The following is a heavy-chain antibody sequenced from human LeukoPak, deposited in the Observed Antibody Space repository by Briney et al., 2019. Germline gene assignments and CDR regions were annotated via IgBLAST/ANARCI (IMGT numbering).Heavy chain of an antibody. D-gene: IGHD1-7*01. CDR3: ARGAAGTIPDYYYFGMDI. CDR2: IYPGDSDT. J-gene: IGHJ6*02. V-gene: IGHV5-51*01. Sequence: GESLKISCKGSGYRFTDYWIGWVRQMPGKGLEWMGIIYPGDSDTRYSPSFQGQVTISVDKSINTAHLQWGRLKASDTAMYYCARGAAGTIPDYYYFGMDIWGQGTTVTVSS. CDR1: GYRFTDYW.